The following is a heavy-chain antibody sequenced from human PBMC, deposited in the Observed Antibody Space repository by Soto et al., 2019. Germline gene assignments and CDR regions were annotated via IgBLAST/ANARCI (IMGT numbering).Heavy chain of an antibody. CDR3: ARVGGFGATTIDY. V-gene: IGHV4-30-4*08. CDR1: GGSISSYY. CDR2: IYYSGST. J-gene: IGHJ4*02. Sequence: TLSLTCNVSGGSISSYYWSWIRQPPGKGLEWIGYIYYSGSTYYNPSLKSRVTISVDTSKNQFSLKLSSVTAADTAVYYCARVGGFGATTIDYWGQGTLVTVSS. D-gene: IGHD3-10*01.